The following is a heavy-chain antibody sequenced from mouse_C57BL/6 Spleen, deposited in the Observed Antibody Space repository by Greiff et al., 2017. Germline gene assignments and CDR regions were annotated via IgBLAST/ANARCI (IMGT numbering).Heavy chain of an antibody. CDR2: IYPGDGDT. V-gene: IGHV1-82*01. CDR1: GYAFTSSW. CDR3: ARRWYDGSYAY. D-gene: IGHD2-3*01. J-gene: IGHJ3*01. Sequence: QVQLQQSGPELVKPGASVKISCKASGYAFTSSWMNWVKQRPGKGLEWIGRIYPGDGDTTYNAKFKGKAPLTADKSSSTAYRQLSSLTSEDSAVXFCARRWYDGSYAYWGQGTLVTVSA.